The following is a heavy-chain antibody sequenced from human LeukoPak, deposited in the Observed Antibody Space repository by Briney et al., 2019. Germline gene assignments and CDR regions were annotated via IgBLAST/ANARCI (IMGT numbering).Heavy chain of an antibody. J-gene: IGHJ6*04. CDR2: IYYSGST. CDR1: XXXXXXXY. CDR3: AXXXXXXXXXXMDV. V-gene: IGHV4-59*01. Sequence: SXXXXXXXYXSWIRQPPGKGLXXIGYIYYSGSTNYXPSLTSRVTISVETSKKQCSLTLTSVTVADTAVYYFAXXXXXXXXXXMDVWGXGTTVTISS.